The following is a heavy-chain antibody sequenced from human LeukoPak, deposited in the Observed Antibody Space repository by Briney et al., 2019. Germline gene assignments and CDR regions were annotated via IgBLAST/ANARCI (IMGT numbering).Heavy chain of an antibody. CDR2: ISYDGSDK. V-gene: IGHV3-30*18. J-gene: IGHJ4*02. CDR3: AKARFLEWLPPTFDY. Sequence: GRSLRLSCAASGFTFSSYGMHWVRRAPGKGLEWVAVISYDGSDKYYADSVKGRFTISRDNSKNTLYRQMNSLRAEDTAVYYCAKARFLEWLPPTFDYWGQGTLVTVSS. D-gene: IGHD3-3*01. CDR1: GFTFSSYG.